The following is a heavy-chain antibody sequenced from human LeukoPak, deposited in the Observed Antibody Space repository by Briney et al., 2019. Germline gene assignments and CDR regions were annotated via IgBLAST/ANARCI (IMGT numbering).Heavy chain of an antibody. CDR2: ISGSGGST. Sequence: GGSLRLSCAASGFTFNNYGMHWVRQAPGKGLEWVSVISGSGGSTYYADSVKGRFTISRDNSKNSLFLQMDSLRAEDTAVYYCARTEWLRSGYYFDYWGQGTLVTVSS. D-gene: IGHD5-12*01. J-gene: IGHJ4*02. CDR1: GFTFNNYG. CDR3: ARTEWLRSGYYFDY. V-gene: IGHV3-23*01.